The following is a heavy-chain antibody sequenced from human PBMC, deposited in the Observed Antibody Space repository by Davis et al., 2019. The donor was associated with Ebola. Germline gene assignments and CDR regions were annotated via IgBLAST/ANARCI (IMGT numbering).Heavy chain of an antibody. J-gene: IGHJ4*02. CDR1: GFTFSSYV. CDR2: ISGSGGRT. V-gene: IGHV3-23*01. Sequence: GESLKISCAASGFTFSSYVMSWLRQAPGKGLEWVSSISGSGGRTYYADSVKGRFTISRDNSKNTLYLQMNSLRPEDTAVYYCARDSDDYSFDYWGQGTLVTVSS. CDR3: ARDSDDYSFDY. D-gene: IGHD4-11*01.